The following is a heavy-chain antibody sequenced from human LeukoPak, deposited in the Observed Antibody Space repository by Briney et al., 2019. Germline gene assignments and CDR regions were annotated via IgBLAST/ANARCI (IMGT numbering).Heavy chain of an antibody. CDR3: AALMTTVVHTFDY. CDR1: GYTFTSYY. D-gene: IGHD4-23*01. J-gene: IGHJ4*02. V-gene: IGHV1-2*02. CDR2: INPNSGGT. Sequence: ASVKVSCKASGYTFTSYYMHWVRRAPGQGLEWMGWINPNSGGTNYAQKFQGRVTMTRDTSISTAYMELSRLRSDDTAVYYCAALMTTVVHTFDYWGQGTLVTVSS.